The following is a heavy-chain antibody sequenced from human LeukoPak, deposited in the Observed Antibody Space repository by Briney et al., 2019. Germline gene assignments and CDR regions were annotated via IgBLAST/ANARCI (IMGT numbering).Heavy chain of an antibody. Sequence: SKTLSLTCTVSGGSISSGGYYWSWIRQHPGKGLEWFGYIYYSGSTYYNPSLKSRVTISVDTSKNQFSLKLSSVTAADTAVYYCAREVAGTAAGINCFDPWGQGTLVNVSS. J-gene: IGHJ5*02. D-gene: IGHD1-7*01. CDR3: AREVAGTAAGINCFDP. CDR2: IYYSGST. CDR1: GGSISSGGYY. V-gene: IGHV4-31*03.